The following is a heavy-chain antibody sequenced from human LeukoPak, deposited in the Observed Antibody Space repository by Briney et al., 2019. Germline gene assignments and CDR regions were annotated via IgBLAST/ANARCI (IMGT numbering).Heavy chain of an antibody. CDR1: GFTFRSYN. J-gene: IGHJ4*02. D-gene: IGHD2-21*01. Sequence: GGSLRLSCAASGFTFRSYNMNWVRQAPGKGLEWVSYITGGSTTIYYADSVKGRFTISRDNAKNSLYLQMNSQRAEDTAVYYCAKGVGRGGYYYFDYWGQGTLVTVSS. V-gene: IGHV3-48*01. CDR2: ITGGSTTI. CDR3: AKGVGRGGYYYFDY.